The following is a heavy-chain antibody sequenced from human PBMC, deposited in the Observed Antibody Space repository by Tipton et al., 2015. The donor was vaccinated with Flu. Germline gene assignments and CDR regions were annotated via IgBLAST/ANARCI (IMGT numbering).Heavy chain of an antibody. CDR1: GFTFSNSW. CDR2: IKEDGSEK. D-gene: IGHD5-12*01. Sequence: SLRLSCAASGFTFSNSWMSWARQAPGKGLEWVANIKEDGSEKYYVDSVKGRFTISRDNAKNSLFLQMNSLRAEDTAVYYCARGGGYALRDHWGQGTLVTVSS. J-gene: IGHJ4*02. CDR3: ARGGGYALRDH. V-gene: IGHV3-7*01.